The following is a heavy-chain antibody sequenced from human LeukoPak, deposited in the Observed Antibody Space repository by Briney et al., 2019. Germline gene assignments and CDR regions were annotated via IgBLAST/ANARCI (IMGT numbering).Heavy chain of an antibody. Sequence: SETLSLTCTVSGGSISSYYWSWIRQPPGKGLEWIGRIYTSGSTNYNPSLKSRVTISVDTSKNQFSLKLSSVTAADTAVYYCIAAGYRDAFDIWGQGTMVTVSS. V-gene: IGHV4-4*08. CDR3: IAAGYRDAFDI. CDR1: GGSISSYY. D-gene: IGHD6-13*01. CDR2: IYTSGST. J-gene: IGHJ3*02.